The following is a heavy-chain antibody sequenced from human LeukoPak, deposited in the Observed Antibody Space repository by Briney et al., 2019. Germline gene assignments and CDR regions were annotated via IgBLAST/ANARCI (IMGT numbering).Heavy chain of an antibody. CDR2: INPNSGGT. CDR3: ARDMEQIIDY. V-gene: IGHV1-2*02. J-gene: IGHJ4*02. Sequence: ASVKVSCKASGYTFTNYAMNWVRQAPGQGLEWMGWINPNSGGTNYAQKFQGRVTMTRDTSISTAYMELSRLRSDDTAVYYCARDMEQIIDYWGQGTLVTVSS. CDR1: GYTFTNYA. D-gene: IGHD1-26*01.